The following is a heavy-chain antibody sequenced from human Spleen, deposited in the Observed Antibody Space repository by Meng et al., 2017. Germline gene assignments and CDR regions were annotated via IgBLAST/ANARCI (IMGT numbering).Heavy chain of an antibody. D-gene: IGHD6-19*01. CDR1: GGSISSGAYS. J-gene: IGHJ4*02. CDR2: IYHSGST. Sequence: QVQLQESGAGLVKPSRNPSLTCTVSGGSISSGAYSWSWIRQPPGKGLEWIGYIYHSGSTSYNPSLKSRVTISVDRSKNQFSLKLSSVTAADTAVYYCARGSVAGAVDYWGQGTLVAVSS. CDR3: ARGSVAGAVDY. V-gene: IGHV4-30-2*01.